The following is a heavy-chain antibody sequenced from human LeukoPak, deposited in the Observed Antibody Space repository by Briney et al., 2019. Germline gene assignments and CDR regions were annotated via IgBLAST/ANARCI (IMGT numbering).Heavy chain of an antibody. J-gene: IGHJ5*02. CDR2: INHSGST. Sequence: SETLSLTCAVYGGSFSGYYWSWIRQPPGKGLEWIGEINHSGSTNYNPSLKSRVTISVDTSKNQFSLKLSSVTAADTAVYYCARRPGYCPNGVCYKRNWFDPWGQGTLVTVSS. D-gene: IGHD2-8*01. CDR3: ARRPGYCPNGVCYKRNWFDP. V-gene: IGHV4-34*01. CDR1: GGSFSGYY.